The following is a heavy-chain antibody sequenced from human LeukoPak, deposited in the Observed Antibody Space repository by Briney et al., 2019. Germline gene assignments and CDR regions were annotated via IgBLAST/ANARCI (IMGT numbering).Heavy chain of an antibody. CDR3: ARYRVITNDYFDS. J-gene: IGHJ4*02. CDR1: GFTFGDYY. D-gene: IGHD3-16*01. CDR2: ISNSGNTI. Sequence: GGSLRLSCAASGFTFGDYYMTWIRQAPGKGLEWVSYISNSGNTIKEADSVKGRFTISRDNAQNSLFLQMRSLRAEDTAVYYCARYRVITNDYFDSWGQGTLVTVSS. V-gene: IGHV3-11*01.